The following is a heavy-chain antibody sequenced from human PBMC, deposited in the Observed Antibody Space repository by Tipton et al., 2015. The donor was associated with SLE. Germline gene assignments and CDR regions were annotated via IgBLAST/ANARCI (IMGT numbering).Heavy chain of an antibody. Sequence: TLSLTCTVSGVSLSSHYWSWIRQSPGKGLEWIGYIHYTGSTNYNPSLKSRVTISVDTSKNQFSLRLTSVTAADTAVYYCVMQQLVGRSFDYWGQGNLVTVSS. J-gene: IGHJ4*02. V-gene: IGHV4-59*11. CDR2: IHYTGST. CDR1: GVSLSSHY. D-gene: IGHD6-13*01. CDR3: VMQQLVGRSFDY.